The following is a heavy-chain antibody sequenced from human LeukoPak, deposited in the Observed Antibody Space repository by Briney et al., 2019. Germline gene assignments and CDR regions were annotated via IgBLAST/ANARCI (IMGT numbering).Heavy chain of an antibody. J-gene: IGHJ3*02. CDR3: AKDPTAIAGHAFDI. CDR1: GFTFSSYG. V-gene: IGHV3-30*02. D-gene: IGHD6-25*01. Sequence: PGGSLRLSCAASGFTFSSYGMHWVRQAPGKGLEWVAFIRYDGSNKYYADSVKGRFTISRDNSKNTLYLQMNSLRAEDTAVYYCAKDPTAIAGHAFDIWGQGTMVTVSS. CDR2: IRYDGSNK.